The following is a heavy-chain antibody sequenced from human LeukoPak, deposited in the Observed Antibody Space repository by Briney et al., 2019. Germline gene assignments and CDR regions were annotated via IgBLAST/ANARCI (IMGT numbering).Heavy chain of an antibody. Sequence: SETLSLTCNVSGVSITTGNDYWGWIRQPRGKGLEWIANIYTGGSTYYNPALKDRAAISIDTANDQFFLRLMSVTAADTAVYYCARGGDYFDYWGQGTLVTVSS. CDR2: IYTGGST. CDR3: ARGGDYFDY. V-gene: IGHV4-39*07. CDR1: GVSITTGNDY. J-gene: IGHJ4*02.